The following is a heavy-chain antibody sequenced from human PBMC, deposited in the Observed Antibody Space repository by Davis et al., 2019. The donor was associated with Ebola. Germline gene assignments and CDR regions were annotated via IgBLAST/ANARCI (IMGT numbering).Heavy chain of an antibody. V-gene: IGHV3-7*01. Sequence: PGGSLRLSCAASGFTFSGYWMNWVRQAPGKGLEWVANIKQDGSDKYYVDSVKGRFTISRDNAKNSLYLQMNSPRVEDTAVYYCATAGEVSGWGEFVDYWGQGVLVTVSS. CDR2: IKQDGSDK. J-gene: IGHJ4*02. CDR1: GFTFSGYW. CDR3: ATAGEVSGWGEFVDY. D-gene: IGHD6-19*01.